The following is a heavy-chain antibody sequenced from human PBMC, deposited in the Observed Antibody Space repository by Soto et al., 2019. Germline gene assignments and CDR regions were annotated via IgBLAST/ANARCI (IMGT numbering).Heavy chain of an antibody. V-gene: IGHV1-8*01. CDR3: ARSDGYNFNWLDS. D-gene: IGHD2-21*01. Sequence: QVQLVQSGAEVKTPGASVKVSCKASGYTFATYDINWVRQAPGQGLEWMGWMNPNSGNTGYAQKLQGRLTMTRDTALSVAHMELSSLRKEDAAVYYCARSDGYNFNWLDSWGQGTLVTVSA. CDR1: GYTFATYD. CDR2: MNPNSGNT. J-gene: IGHJ5*01.